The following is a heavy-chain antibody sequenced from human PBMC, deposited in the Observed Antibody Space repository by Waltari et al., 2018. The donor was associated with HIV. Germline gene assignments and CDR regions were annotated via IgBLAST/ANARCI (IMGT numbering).Heavy chain of an antibody. CDR2: IKRKNDGGTI. Sequence: EVHLVESGGCLVKPGGSLRVSCTVSGFTFIHAWIGWVRHAPGKGLEWLGRIKRKNDGGTIDYAAPVKDRFTILRDDSKHTLYLEMSSLKIEDTGIYYCVTDAVAVPLDTAYWGQGTLVTVSS. CDR1: GFTFIHAW. D-gene: IGHD2-21*01. V-gene: IGHV3-15*01. J-gene: IGHJ4*02. CDR3: VTDAVAVPLDTAY.